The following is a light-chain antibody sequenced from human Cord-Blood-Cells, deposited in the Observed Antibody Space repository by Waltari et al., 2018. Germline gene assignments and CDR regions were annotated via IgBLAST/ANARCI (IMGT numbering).Light chain of an antibody. J-gene: IGKJ5*01. V-gene: IGKV3-11*01. CDR2: DAS. Sequence: EIVLSQSPATLSLSLRERATLSCRASQNVGCNLAWYQQKPGQAPRLLIYDASHRATGIPARFSGSGSGTDFTLTMSSLEPEDFAVYYCQQRSNWPAITFGQGTRLEIK. CDR3: QQRSNWPAIT. CDR1: QNVGCN.